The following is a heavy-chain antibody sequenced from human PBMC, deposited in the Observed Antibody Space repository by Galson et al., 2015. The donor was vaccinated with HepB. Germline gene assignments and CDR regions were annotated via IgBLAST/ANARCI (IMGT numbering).Heavy chain of an antibody. J-gene: IGHJ4*02. V-gene: IGHV3-73*01. CDR3: TRDPPNQIAGDFDS. CDR1: GFIFSDSA. CDR2: VRSKTNSYAT. Sequence: GFIFSDSAMHWVRQASGKGLEWVGRVRSKTNSYATSYAASVKGRFIISRDGSKDTAYLQMNSLKIEDTAVYYCTRDPPNQIAGDFDSWGQGTLVTVSS. D-gene: IGHD1-14*01.